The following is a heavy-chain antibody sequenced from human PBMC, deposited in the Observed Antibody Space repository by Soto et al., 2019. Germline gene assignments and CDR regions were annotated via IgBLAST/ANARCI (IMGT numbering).Heavy chain of an antibody. CDR3: ARANIAAAGTIFDP. CDR1: GDSVSSGAYY. J-gene: IGHJ5*02. D-gene: IGHD6-13*01. V-gene: IGHV4-61*08. CDR2: IYYNAIT. Sequence: QVKLQESAPGLVKPSETLSLTCTVSGDSVSSGAYYWSWVRQPPGKGLEWIGYIYYNAITNYNPSLKSRVTILVDTSKSEISLTLNSVTAADTPVYYCARANIAAAGTIFDPWGQGVLVTVSA.